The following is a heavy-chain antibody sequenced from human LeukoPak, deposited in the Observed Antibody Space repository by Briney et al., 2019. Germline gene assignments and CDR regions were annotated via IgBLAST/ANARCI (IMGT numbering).Heavy chain of an antibody. CDR3: AKVGGYDYGFFDY. CDR1: GFTFSSYS. Sequence: PGGSLRLSCAASGFTFSSYSMNWVRQAPGKGLEWVSSISSSSSYIYYADSVKGRFTISRDNAKNSLYLQMNSLRAEDTAVYYCAKVGGYDYGFFDYWGQGTLVTVSS. V-gene: IGHV3-21*01. CDR2: ISSSSSYI. D-gene: IGHD4-17*01. J-gene: IGHJ4*02.